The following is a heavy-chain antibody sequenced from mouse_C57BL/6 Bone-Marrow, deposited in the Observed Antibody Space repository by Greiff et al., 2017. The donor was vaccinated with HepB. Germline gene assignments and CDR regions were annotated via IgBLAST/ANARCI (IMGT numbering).Heavy chain of an antibody. CDR1: GYAFSSSW. Sequence: QVQLQQSGPELVKPGASVKISCKASGYAFSSSWMNWVKQRPGKGLEWIGRIYPGDGDTNYNGKFKGKATLTADKSSSKAYMQLSSLTSEDSAVYFCARRGGFDYWGQGTTLTVSS. J-gene: IGHJ2*01. CDR2: IYPGDGDT. CDR3: ARRGGFDY. V-gene: IGHV1-82*01.